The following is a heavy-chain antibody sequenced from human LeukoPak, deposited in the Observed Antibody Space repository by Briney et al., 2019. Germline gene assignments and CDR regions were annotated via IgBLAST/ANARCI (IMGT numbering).Heavy chain of an antibody. CDR1: GGSISSSSYY. Sequence: SETLSLTCTVSGGSISSSSYYWGWIRQPPGKGLEWYGRIYYSGSTYYNPSLKSRVTISVDTSKNQFSLKLSSVTAADTAVYYCARAYDSRLGFDYWGQGTLVTVSS. D-gene: IGHD3-22*01. CDR2: IYYSGST. CDR3: ARAYDSRLGFDY. V-gene: IGHV4-39*07. J-gene: IGHJ4*02.